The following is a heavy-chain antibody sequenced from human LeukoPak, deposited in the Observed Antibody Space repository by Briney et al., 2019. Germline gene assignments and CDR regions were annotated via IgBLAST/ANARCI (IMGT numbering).Heavy chain of an antibody. CDR3: AKSRPYSSSWYYFDY. CDR1: GFTFRSYG. J-gene: IGHJ4*02. D-gene: IGHD6-13*01. CDR2: IGGRVGST. Sequence: GGSLRLSCADSGFTFRSYGMSWVRQAPGKGVEWVSTIGGRVGSTYYAESLKGGFTTSRDTSTNTLYMQVNSLRAEDTAVYYCAKSRPYSSSWYYFDYWGQGTLVTVSS. V-gene: IGHV3-23*01.